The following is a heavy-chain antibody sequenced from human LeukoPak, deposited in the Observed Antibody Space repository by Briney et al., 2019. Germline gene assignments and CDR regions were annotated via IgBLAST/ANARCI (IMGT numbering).Heavy chain of an antibody. Sequence: KPSETLSLTCTVSGDVIGTYYWSWIRQPPGKGLEWIGYISYTGNTNYNPSLKSRITMSVDTSKNQFSLKLSSVTAADTAVYYCARDERVTFGGVIVLAFDYWGQGTLVTVSS. CDR3: ARDERVTFGGVIVLAFDY. CDR2: ISYTGNT. V-gene: IGHV4-59*12. D-gene: IGHD3-16*02. CDR1: GDVIGTYY. J-gene: IGHJ4*02.